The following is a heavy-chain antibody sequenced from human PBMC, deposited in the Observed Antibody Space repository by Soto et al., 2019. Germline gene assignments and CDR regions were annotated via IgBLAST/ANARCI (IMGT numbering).Heavy chain of an antibody. D-gene: IGHD6-19*01. CDR3: AKDRQWLVRNFDY. V-gene: IGHV3-23*01. J-gene: IGHJ4*02. CDR2: ISGSGSSS. CDR1: GFSFGDYA. Sequence: LRLSCAASGFSFGDYAMSWVRQSPGKGLEWVSGISGSGSSSYYTDSVKGRFTISRDNSKNRLYLQMHVLRAEDTGVYYCAKDRQWLVRNFDYWGLGTLVTVSS.